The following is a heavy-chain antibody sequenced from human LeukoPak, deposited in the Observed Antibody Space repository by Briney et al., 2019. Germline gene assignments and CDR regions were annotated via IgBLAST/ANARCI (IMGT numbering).Heavy chain of an antibody. CDR3: ARGGVAYPSYYYYTDV. J-gene: IGHJ6*03. D-gene: IGHD2-8*02. Sequence: GGSLRLSCEASGFTSSYHWMHWVRQAPGKGLVWVSRINSDGSTTEYADSVKGRFTISRDNAKNTVSLEMNSLRDDDTAVYYCARGGVAYPSYYYYTDVWGKGTTVTVSS. CDR1: GFTSSYHW. CDR2: INSDGSTT. V-gene: IGHV3-74*03.